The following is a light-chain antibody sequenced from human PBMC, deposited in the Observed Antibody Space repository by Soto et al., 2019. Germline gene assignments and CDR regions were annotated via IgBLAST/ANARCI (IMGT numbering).Light chain of an antibody. J-gene: IGLJ1*01. CDR3: SSYTSSSSYV. CDR2: DVS. V-gene: IGLV2-14*01. CDR1: NSDVGGYNY. Sequence: QSVLTRPASVSGSPGQSIPISCTGTNSDVGGYNYVSWYQQHPGKAPKLMIYDVSNRPSGVSNRFSGSKSGNTASLTISGLQAEDEADYYCSSYTSSSSYVFGTGTKVTVL.